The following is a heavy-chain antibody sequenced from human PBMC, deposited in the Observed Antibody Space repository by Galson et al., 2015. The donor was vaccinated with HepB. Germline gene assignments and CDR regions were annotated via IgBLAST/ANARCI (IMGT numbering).Heavy chain of an antibody. CDR1: GFTFRDYY. CDR2: ISSNTGTYT. D-gene: IGHD6-13*01. V-gene: IGHV3-11*03. Sequence: SLRLSCAASGFTFRDYYMIWIRQTPGKGLEWLSHISSNTGTYTNYADSVKGRLTISRDNAKNPLYLQRNTLRAEDTAVYYCARPYSSSWYSALSLGYWGQGTLVAVSS. CDR3: ARPYSSSWYSALSLGY. J-gene: IGHJ4*02.